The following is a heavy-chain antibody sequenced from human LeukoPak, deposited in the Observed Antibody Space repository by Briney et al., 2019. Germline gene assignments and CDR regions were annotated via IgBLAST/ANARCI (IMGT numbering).Heavy chain of an antibody. D-gene: IGHD1-7*01. CDR2: IYTSGGT. CDR3: ARALTATTFDY. Sequence: SETLSLTCTVSGGSFTSYYWSWIRQPSGKGLEWIGHIYTSGGTNYNPSLKSRVTISVDTSKNQFSLKLTSVTAADTAVYYCARALTATTFDYWGPGTLVTVSS. V-gene: IGHV4-4*09. CDR1: GGSFTSYY. J-gene: IGHJ4*02.